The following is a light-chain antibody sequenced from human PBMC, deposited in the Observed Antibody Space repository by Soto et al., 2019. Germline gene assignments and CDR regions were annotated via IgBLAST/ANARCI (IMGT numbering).Light chain of an antibody. J-gene: IGLJ2*01. V-gene: IGLV2-23*02. Sequence: QSAPTQPASVSGSPGQSITISCTGTNSDIGNYNLVSWYQQHPGKASKLMIYDVSKRPSGVSNRFSGSKSDNTASLTISGLQAEDEADYYCCSYAGTRDVFGGGTKLTVL. CDR1: NSDIGNYNL. CDR3: CSYAGTRDV. CDR2: DVS.